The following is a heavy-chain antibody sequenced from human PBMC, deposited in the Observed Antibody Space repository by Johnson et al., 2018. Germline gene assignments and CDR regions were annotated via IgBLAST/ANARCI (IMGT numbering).Heavy chain of an antibody. J-gene: IGHJ6*03. CDR2: ISYDGSNK. Sequence: QVQLVESGGGVVQPGRSLRLSCAASGFTFSSYGMHWVRQAPGKGLEWVAVISYDGSNKYYADSVKGRLTISRDNSKNTLYLQMNSLRAEDTAVYDWAKGGVNYYYYSMDGWGKGAMVTVAS. CDR1: GFTFSSYG. V-gene: IGHV3-30*18. CDR3: AKGGVNYYYYSMDG.